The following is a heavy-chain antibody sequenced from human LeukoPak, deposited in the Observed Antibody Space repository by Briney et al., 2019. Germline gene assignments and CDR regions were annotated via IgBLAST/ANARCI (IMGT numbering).Heavy chain of an antibody. J-gene: IGHJ4*01. CDR2: IIPILGIA. CDR3: AREVDSYYYDSSGYY. D-gene: IGHD3-22*01. CDR1: GGTFSSYA. V-gene: IGHV1-69*04. Sequence: SVKVSCKASGGTFSSYAISWVRQAPGQGLEWMGRIIPILGIANYAQKFQGRVTITADKSTSTAYMELSSLRSEDTAVYYCAREVDSYYYDSSGYYWGQGTLVPVSS.